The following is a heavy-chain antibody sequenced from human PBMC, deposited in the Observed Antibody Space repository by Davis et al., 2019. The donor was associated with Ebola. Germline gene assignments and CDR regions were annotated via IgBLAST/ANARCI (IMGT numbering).Heavy chain of an antibody. CDR1: GGSISSGDYY. CDR3: ASTRVGDYGMDV. D-gene: IGHD1-26*01. CDR2: IYYSGST. Sequence: LRLSCTVSGGSISSGDYYWSWIRQPPGKGLEWIGYIYYSGSTYYNPSLKSRVTISVDTSKNQFSLKLSSVTAADTAVYYCASTRVGDYGMDVWGQGTTVTVSS. J-gene: IGHJ6*02. V-gene: IGHV4-30-4*01.